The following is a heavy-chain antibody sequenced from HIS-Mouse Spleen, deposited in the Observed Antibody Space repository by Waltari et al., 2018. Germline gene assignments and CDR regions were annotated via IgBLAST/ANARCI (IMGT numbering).Heavy chain of an antibody. J-gene: IGHJ5*02. CDR1: GCSISSSSSY. Sequence: QLQLQESGPGLVKPSETLSLTCPVSGCSISSSSSYWGWTRPPQGKGLEWIGSIYYSGSTYYNPSLKSRVTISVDTSKNQFSLKLSSVTAADTAVYYCARAYCSGGSGRWFDPWGQGTLVTVSS. CDR3: ARAYCSGGSGRWFDP. V-gene: IGHV4-39*07. D-gene: IGHD2-15*01. CDR2: IYYSGST.